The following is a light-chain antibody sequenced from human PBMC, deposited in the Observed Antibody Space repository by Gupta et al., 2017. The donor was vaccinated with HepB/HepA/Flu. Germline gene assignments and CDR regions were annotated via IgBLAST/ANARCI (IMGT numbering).Light chain of an antibody. J-gene: IGLJ2*01. CDR2: QDS. V-gene: IGLV3-1*01. Sequence: SYELTQPPSVSVSPGQTASITCSGDKLGDKYACWYQQKPGQSPVLVIYQDSKRPSGIAERFSGSNSGNAATLTIGGTQARDEDDYYCQAWDSSTVVFGGGTKLTVL. CDR1: KLGDKY. CDR3: QAWDSSTVV.